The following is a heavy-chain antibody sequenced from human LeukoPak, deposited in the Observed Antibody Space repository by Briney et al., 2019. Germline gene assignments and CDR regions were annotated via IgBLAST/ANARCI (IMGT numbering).Heavy chain of an antibody. CDR2: IYYSGST. J-gene: IGHJ3*02. D-gene: IGHD6-19*01. Sequence: PSETLSLTRTVSGGSISSSSYYWGWIRQPPGKGLEWIGSIYYSGSTYYNPSLKSRVTISVDTSKNQFSLKLSSVTAADTAVYYCARDFQDGWLVSDAFDIWGQGTMVTVSS. CDR3: ARDFQDGWLVSDAFDI. V-gene: IGHV4-39*07. CDR1: GGSISSSSYY.